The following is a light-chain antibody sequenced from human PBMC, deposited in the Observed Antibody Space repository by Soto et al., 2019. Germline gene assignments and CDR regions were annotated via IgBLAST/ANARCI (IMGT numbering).Light chain of an antibody. CDR3: QVWHSVSDHVV. CDR1: NIGSKS. J-gene: IGLJ2*01. CDR2: DDR. V-gene: IGLV3-21*02. Sequence: SYVLTQPPSVSVAPGQTARITCGGDNIGSKSVHWYQQKPGQAPVLVVYDDRDRPSGIPERFSGSNSGNTATLTISRVEAGDEADYYCQVWHSVSDHVVFGGGTKLTVL.